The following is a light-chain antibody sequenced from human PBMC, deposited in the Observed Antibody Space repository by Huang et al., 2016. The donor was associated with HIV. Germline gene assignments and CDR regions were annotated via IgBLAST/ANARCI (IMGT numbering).Light chain of an antibody. J-gene: IGKJ4*01. CDR1: QNVNTD. CDR2: GAS. Sequence: EVVMTQSPATLSVSPGERATLSCRASQNVNTDLAWYKQIPGQAPRLLLSGASTRATGISPRFSGSGSETEFTLTISGLQSEDFAVYYCQQYNDWPPLTFGGGTKVEIK. CDR3: QQYNDWPPLT. V-gene: IGKV3-15*01.